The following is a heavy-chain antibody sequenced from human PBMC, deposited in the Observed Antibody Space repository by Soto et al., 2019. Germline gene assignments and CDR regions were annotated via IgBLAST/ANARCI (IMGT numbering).Heavy chain of an antibody. Sequence: EVQLGESGGVLVQPGGSLRLSCAVSGFTFSSFWMHWVRQAPGEGLVWVSRINTDGSSTSYADSVKGRFTISRDNAKNTMYLQMNRLRGEDTAMYYCAKRGVDTFGLSSWGQGTLVTVSS. D-gene: IGHD3-10*01. CDR1: GFTFSSFW. CDR3: AKRGVDTFGLSS. CDR2: INTDGSST. J-gene: IGHJ5*02. V-gene: IGHV3-74*01.